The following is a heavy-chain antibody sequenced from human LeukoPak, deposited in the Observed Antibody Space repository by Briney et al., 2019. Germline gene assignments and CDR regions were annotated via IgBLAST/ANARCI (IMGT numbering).Heavy chain of an antibody. CDR1: GFTFSSYS. V-gene: IGHV3-30-3*01. CDR3: ARVPGYCSSNRCYKMTIPFDN. CDR2: ISYDGNNK. J-gene: IGHJ4*02. D-gene: IGHD2-2*02. Sequence: PGGSLRLSCEASGFTFSSYSMHWVRQAPGKGLEWVAVISYDGNNKYDADSVKGRFTISRDNSKNTLYLQMNSLRTEDTAVYYCARVPGYCSSNRCYKMTIPFDNWGQGTLVTVSS.